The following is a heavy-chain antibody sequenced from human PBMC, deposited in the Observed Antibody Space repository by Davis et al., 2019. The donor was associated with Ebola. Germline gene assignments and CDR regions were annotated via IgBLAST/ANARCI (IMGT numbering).Heavy chain of an antibody. CDR1: GFTFSSYA. CDR3: ARDGEQQDCSSTCRYFDY. D-gene: IGHD2-2*01. V-gene: IGHV3-30-3*01. CDR2: ISYDGSNK. Sequence: PGGSLRLSCAASGFTFSSYAMHWVRQAPGKGLEWVAVISYDGSNKYYADSVKGRFTISRDNSKNTLYLQMNSLRAEDTAVYYCARDGEQQDCSSTCRYFDYWGQGTLVTVSS. J-gene: IGHJ4*02.